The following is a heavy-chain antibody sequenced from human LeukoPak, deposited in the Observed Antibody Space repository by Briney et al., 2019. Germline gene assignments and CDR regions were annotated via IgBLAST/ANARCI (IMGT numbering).Heavy chain of an antibody. Sequence: SETLSLTRAVYGGSFSGYYWSWIRQPPGKGLEWIGEINHSGSTNYNPSLKSRVTISVDTSKNQFSLKLSSVTAADTAVYYCASSGYYYGKGDYWGQGTLVTVSS. D-gene: IGHD3-22*01. CDR2: INHSGST. J-gene: IGHJ4*02. CDR3: ASSGYYYGKGDY. CDR1: GGSFSGYY. V-gene: IGHV4-34*01.